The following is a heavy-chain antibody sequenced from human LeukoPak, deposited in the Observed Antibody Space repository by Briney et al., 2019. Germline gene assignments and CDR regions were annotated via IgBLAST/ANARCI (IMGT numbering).Heavy chain of an antibody. CDR1: GFTFSSHA. Sequence: AGSLRLSCVVSGFTFSSHAMGWVRQAPGRGLEWVSSIDISGDSTSYADSVKGRFTISRDNSKNTLLLQMDSLRAEDSAIYYCANEIRPNDYWGQGTLVTVSS. CDR2: IDISGDST. CDR3: ANEIRPNDY. D-gene: IGHD4/OR15-4a*01. V-gene: IGHV3-23*05. J-gene: IGHJ4*02.